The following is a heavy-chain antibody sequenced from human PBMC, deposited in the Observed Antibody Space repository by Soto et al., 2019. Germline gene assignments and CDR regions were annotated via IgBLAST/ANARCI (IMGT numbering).Heavy chain of an antibody. CDR3: ARGGYCSSTSCRARGFDP. V-gene: IGHV1-69*06. J-gene: IGHJ5*02. D-gene: IGHD2-2*01. CDR2: IIPIFGTA. Sequence: QVRLVQSGAEVKKPGSSVKVSCKASGGTFSSYAISWVRQAPGQGLEWMGGIIPIFGTANYAQKFQGRVTITADKSTSTAYMELSSLRSGDTAVYYCARGGYCSSTSCRARGFDPWGQGTLVTVSS. CDR1: GGTFSSYA.